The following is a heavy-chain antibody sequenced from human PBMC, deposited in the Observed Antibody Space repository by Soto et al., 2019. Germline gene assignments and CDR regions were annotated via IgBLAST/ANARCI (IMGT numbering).Heavy chain of an antibody. J-gene: IGHJ4*02. CDR1: KFTFSSYA. CDR2: IITSDGRT. Sequence: EVQLLESGGGLVQPGGSLRLSCAASKFTFSSYAMSWVRQAPGKGLEWVSIITSDGRTYYADSVKGRFTISRDNSKNTVYLQMNSLRGEDTAVYYCAKDYSTVTTDPLSVVLFDYWGQGALVTVSS. CDR3: AKDYSTVTTDPLSVVLFDY. V-gene: IGHV3-23*01. D-gene: IGHD4-17*01.